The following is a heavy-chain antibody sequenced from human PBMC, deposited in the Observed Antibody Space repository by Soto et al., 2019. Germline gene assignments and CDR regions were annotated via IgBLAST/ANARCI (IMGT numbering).Heavy chain of an antibody. CDR2: VYYTGST. J-gene: IGHJ4*02. D-gene: IGHD6-19*01. Sequence: SETLSLTCSVSGGSISGSYWSWIRQSPGKGLEWLGYVYYTGSTNYSPSLRSRVSISVDTSKNEFSLRLSSVTAADTAVYFCARSVAVPGAHIDYWGQGTQVAVSS. CDR1: GGSISGSY. CDR3: ARSVAVPGAHIDY. V-gene: IGHV4-59*01.